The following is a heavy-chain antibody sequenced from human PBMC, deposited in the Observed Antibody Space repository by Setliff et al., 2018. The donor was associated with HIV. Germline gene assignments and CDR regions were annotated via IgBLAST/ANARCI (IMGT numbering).Heavy chain of an antibody. Sequence: GGSLRLSCAASGFTFSNYWMSWVRQAPGKGLEWVANIKQDGSEKYYVDSVKGRFPISRENAKNSLYLQMNSLRAEATAVYYGARETLQQGNWYFDLWGRGTLVTVSS. D-gene: IGHD7-27*01. CDR1: GFTFSNYW. V-gene: IGHV3-7*01. J-gene: IGHJ2*01. CDR2: IKQDGSEK. CDR3: ARETLQQGNWYFDL.